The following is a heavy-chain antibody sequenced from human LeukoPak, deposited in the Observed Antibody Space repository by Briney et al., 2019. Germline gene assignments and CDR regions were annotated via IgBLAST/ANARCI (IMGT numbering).Heavy chain of an antibody. CDR1: GYTFTSYY. CDR3: ARANAAAIFLARMDV. D-gene: IGHD3-9*01. CDR2: INPSGGST. Sequence: ASVKVSCKASGYTFTSYYMHWVRQAPGQGLEWMGIINPSGGSTSYAQKFHGRVTMTRDTSTSTVYMELSSLRSEDTAVYYCARANAAAIFLARMDVWGQGTTVTVSS. V-gene: IGHV1-46*01. J-gene: IGHJ6*02.